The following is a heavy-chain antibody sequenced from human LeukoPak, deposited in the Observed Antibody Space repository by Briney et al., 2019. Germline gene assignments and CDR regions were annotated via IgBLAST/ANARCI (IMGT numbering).Heavy chain of an antibody. CDR3: AGDVGNFGSGSSYFDS. Sequence: GRSLRLSCTPSGFTFSSYGFHWVRQAPGKGLESVAVIWYDGSQKYYADSVKGRFTISRDNSKNTLSLQMNSLRAEDTAVYYCAGDVGNFGSGSSYFDSWGQGTLVTVS. J-gene: IGHJ4*02. CDR2: IWYDGSQK. D-gene: IGHD3-10*01. CDR1: GFTFSSYG. V-gene: IGHV3-33*01.